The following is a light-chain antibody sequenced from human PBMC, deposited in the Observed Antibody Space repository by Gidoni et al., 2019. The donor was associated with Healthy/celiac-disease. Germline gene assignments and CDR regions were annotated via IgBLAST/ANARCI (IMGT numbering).Light chain of an antibody. CDR2: DVR. CDR3: CSYAGSYTSWV. J-gene: IGLJ1*01. Sequence: QSALTQPRSVSGSPGQSVTISCTGTSSDVGGYNYVSWYQQHPGKAPKLMIYDVRKRPSGVPDRFSGSKSGNTASLTISGLQAEDEADYYCCSYAGSYTSWVFGTGTKVTVL. V-gene: IGLV2-11*01. CDR1: SSDVGGYNY.